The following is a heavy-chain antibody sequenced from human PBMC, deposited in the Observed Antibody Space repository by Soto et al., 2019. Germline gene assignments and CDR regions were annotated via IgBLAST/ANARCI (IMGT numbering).Heavy chain of an antibody. Sequence: ASVKVSCKASGYAFTSYDINWVRQATGQGLEWMGWMNPNSGNTGYAQKFQGRVTMTRNTSISTAYMELSSLRSEDTAVYYCARAGIAAAGATNGFFGYWGQGTLVTVSS. CDR2: MNPNSGNT. D-gene: IGHD6-13*01. CDR1: GYAFTSYD. V-gene: IGHV1-8*01. J-gene: IGHJ4*02. CDR3: ARAGIAAAGATNGFFGY.